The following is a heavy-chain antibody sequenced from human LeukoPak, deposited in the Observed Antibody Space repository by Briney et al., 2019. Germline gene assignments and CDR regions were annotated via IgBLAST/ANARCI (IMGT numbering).Heavy chain of an antibody. J-gene: IGHJ4*02. Sequence: SETLSLTCTVSGGSISSGSYYWSWIRQPAGKGPEWIGRIYTSGSTNYNPSLKSRVTISVDTSKNQFSLKLSSVTAADTAVYYCARDGSTQFDYWGQGTLVTVSS. D-gene: IGHD1-1*01. CDR3: ARDGSTQFDY. CDR2: IYTSGST. V-gene: IGHV4-61*02. CDR1: GGSISSGSYY.